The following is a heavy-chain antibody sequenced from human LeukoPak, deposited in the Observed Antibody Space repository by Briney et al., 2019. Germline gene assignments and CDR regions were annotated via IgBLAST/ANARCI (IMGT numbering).Heavy chain of an antibody. V-gene: IGHV3-30*02. CDR3: ARDRGDCSSTSCSPGAFDI. CDR2: IRYDGSNK. D-gene: IGHD2-2*01. CDR1: GVTSNSYA. J-gene: IGHJ3*02. Sequence: GGSLRLSCAASGVTSNSYAMHWVRQAPGKGLEWVALIRYDGSNKYYADSVKGRFTISRDNSKNTLYLQMNSLRAEDTAVYYCARDRGDCSSTSCSPGAFDIWGQGTMVTVSS.